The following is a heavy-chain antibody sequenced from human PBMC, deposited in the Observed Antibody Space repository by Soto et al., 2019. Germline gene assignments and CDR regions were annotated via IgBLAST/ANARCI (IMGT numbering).Heavy chain of an antibody. CDR1: GFTFSSYT. D-gene: IGHD7-27*01. Sequence: EVQLLESGGGLVQPGGSLRLSCAASGFTFSSYTMSWVRQGPGKGLEWVSGISSSGGSTVYADSVKGRFTISSDNFKNTLYLQMNSLRAEDTAVYYCAKGWGDYWCQGTRVTVSS. CDR3: AKGWGDY. V-gene: IGHV3-23*01. J-gene: IGHJ4*02. CDR2: ISSSGGST.